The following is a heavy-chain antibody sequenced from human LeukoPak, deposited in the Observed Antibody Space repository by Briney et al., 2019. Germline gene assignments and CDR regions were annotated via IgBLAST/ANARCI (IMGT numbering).Heavy chain of an antibody. V-gene: IGHV3-53*01. CDR2: IYSGGST. CDR1: GFTVSSNY. J-gene: IGHJ6*03. Sequence: SGGSLRLSCAASGFTVSSNYMSWVRQAPGKGLEWVSVIYSGGSTYYADSVKGRFTTSRDNAKNSLYLQMNSLRAEDTAVYYCARLIQKSDYMDVWGKGTTVTISS. CDR3: ARLIQKSDYMDV.